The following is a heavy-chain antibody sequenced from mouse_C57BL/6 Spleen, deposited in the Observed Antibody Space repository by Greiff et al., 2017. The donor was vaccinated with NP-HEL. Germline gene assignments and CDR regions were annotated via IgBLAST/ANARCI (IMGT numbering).Heavy chain of an antibody. CDR3: ARKNYFYFDY. CDR2: IYPGDGDT. V-gene: IGHV1-82*01. CDR1: GYAFSSSW. Sequence: VKLQESGPELVKPGASVKISCKASGYAFSSSWMNWVKQRPGKGLEWIGRIYPGDGDTNYNGKFKGKATLTADKSSSTAYMQLSSLTSEESAVYFCARKNYFYFDYWGQGTTLTVSS. D-gene: IGHD1-1*01. J-gene: IGHJ2*01.